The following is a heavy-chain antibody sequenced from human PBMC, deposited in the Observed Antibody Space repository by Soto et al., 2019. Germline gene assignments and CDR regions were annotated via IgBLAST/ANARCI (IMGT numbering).Heavy chain of an antibody. CDR3: ARPNAEYCSGGSCYDWYFDL. CDR2: IYYSGST. Sequence: QLQLQESGPGLVKPSETLSLTCTVSGGSISSSSYYWGWIRQPPGKGLEWIGSIYYSGSTYYNPSLNSRVTISVDTSKNQFSLKLSSVTAADTAVYYCARPNAEYCSGGSCYDWYFDLWGRGTLVTVSS. D-gene: IGHD2-15*01. J-gene: IGHJ2*01. CDR1: GGSISSSSYY. V-gene: IGHV4-39*01.